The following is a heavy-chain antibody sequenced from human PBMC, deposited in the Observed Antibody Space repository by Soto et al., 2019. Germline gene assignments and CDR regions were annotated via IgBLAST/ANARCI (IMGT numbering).Heavy chain of an antibody. J-gene: IGHJ4*02. D-gene: IGHD2-15*01. CDR3: AREGGRYCTGGSCQVDY. CDR2: IYYSGNT. CDR1: GGSMNNNRQY. V-gene: IGHV4-39*02. Sequence: QLPLQESGPGVVNPSETLSLTCTVSGGSMNNNRQYWGWIRQPPGEGLVWLGSIYYSGNTYYTPSLKSRVTISVDTSKNQFSLKLSSVTAADTAVYYCAREGGRYCTGGSCQVDYWGQGTLVTVSS.